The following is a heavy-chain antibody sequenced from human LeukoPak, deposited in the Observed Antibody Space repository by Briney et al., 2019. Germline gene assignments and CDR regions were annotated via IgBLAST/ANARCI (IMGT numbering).Heavy chain of an antibody. CDR3: AKDQGLTAPPPYGLDV. D-gene: IGHD5-18*01. CDR2: IIPVLNIT. J-gene: IGHJ6*02. V-gene: IGHV1-69*04. CDR1: VGTFSSSA. Sequence: ASVNVSCKTSVGTFSSSAITWVRQAPGQRLEWMGRIIPVLNITTYAQKFQGRVTITADTSTSTVYMELSSLRSEETAVYYCAKDQGLTAPPPYGLDVWGQGTTVIVTS.